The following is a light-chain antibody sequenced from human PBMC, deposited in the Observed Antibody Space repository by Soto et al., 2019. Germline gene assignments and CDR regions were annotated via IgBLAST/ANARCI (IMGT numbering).Light chain of an antibody. CDR2: GAS. J-gene: IGKJ1*01. CDR1: QRVSRN. Sequence: EIVITQSPATRSVSPGERATLSCRASQRVSRNLAWYQQTPGQAPRLLIYGASTRDTSFPARFSGSGAGTECTRPISSLQSEDVAVDYCPQYNNWTWTFGQGTKVDI. CDR3: PQYNNWTWT. V-gene: IGKV3D-15*01.